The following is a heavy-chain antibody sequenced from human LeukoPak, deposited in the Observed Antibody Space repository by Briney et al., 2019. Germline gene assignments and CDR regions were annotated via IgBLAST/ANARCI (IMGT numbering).Heavy chain of an antibody. CDR2: ISYDGSNK. CDR3: AKDGGIIVGATLDY. D-gene: IGHD1-26*01. CDR1: GFTFSSYG. J-gene: IGHJ4*02. V-gene: IGHV3-30*18. Sequence: GGSLRLSCAASGFTFSSYGMHWVHQAPGKGLEWVAVISYDGSNKYYADSVKGRFTISRDSSKNTLYLQMNSLRAEDTAVYYCAKDGGIIVGATLDYWGQGTLVTVSS.